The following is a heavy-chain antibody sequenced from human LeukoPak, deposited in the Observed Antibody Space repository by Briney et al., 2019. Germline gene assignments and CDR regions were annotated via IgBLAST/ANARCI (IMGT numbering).Heavy chain of an antibody. V-gene: IGHV1-2*02. CDR3: ARGGVGGNYGLGQIDY. CDR1: GYSFTGYY. Sequence: ASVKVSCKASGYSFTGYYIHWVRQAPVQGLEWMGWLNPNSGATMYAQKFQGRVTMTRDTSISTVYMDVTRLRSDDTAIYFCARGGVGGNYGLGQIDYWGQGTLVTVSS. CDR2: LNPNSGAT. J-gene: IGHJ4*02. D-gene: IGHD1-7*01.